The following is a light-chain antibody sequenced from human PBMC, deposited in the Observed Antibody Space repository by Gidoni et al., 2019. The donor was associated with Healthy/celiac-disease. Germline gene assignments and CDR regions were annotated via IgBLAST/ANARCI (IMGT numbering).Light chain of an antibody. Sequence: QSALTQPASVSGSPGQSITISCTGTSSDVGGYNYVSWYHQHPGKAPKLLIYDVSNRPSGVSNRFSGSKSGTTASLTISGLQAEDEAAYYCSSYTSSSTLAVVFGGGTKLTVL. CDR3: SSYTSSSTLAVV. V-gene: IGLV2-14*01. J-gene: IGLJ2*01. CDR2: DVS. CDR1: SSDVGGYNY.